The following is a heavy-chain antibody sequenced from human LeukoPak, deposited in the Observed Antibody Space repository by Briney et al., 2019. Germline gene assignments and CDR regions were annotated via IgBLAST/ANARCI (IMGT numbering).Heavy chain of an antibody. CDR3: ARQRPVVPAAEYYYYYYMDV. D-gene: IGHD2-2*01. CDR1: GGSISSYY. CDR2: IYTSGST. V-gene: IGHV4-4*07. Sequence: SETLSLTCTVSGGSISSYYWSWIRQPAGKGLEWIGRIYTSGSTNYNPSLKSRVTMSVDTSKNQFSLKLSSVTAADTAVYYCARQRPVVPAAEYYYYYYMDVWGKGTTVTVSS. J-gene: IGHJ6*03.